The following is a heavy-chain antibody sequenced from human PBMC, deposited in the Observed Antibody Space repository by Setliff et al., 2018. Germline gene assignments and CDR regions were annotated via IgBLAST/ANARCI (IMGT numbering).Heavy chain of an antibody. V-gene: IGHV3-74*01. Sequence: GGSLRLSCAASGFTFSRYWMHWVRQAPGKGLLWVSLIESDGSNPGYAASLRGRFIISRDNSKNTLYLHMNSLRAEDTALYYCVRELRVIVGVGIQGVFDIWGQGTMVTVSS. J-gene: IGHJ3*02. CDR2: IESDGSNP. CDR1: GFTFSRYW. CDR3: VRELRVIVGVGIQGVFDI. D-gene: IGHD3-22*01.